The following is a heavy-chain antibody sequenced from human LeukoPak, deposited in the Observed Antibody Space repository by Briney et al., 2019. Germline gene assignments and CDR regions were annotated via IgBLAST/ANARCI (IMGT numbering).Heavy chain of an antibody. CDR3: AKQAVKFGGRGQWLVNFDY. J-gene: IGHJ4*02. CDR1: GLIFHDYA. CDR2: ISWDGGST. D-gene: IGHD6-19*01. V-gene: IGHV3-43D*03. Sequence: PGGSLRLSCAASGLIFHDYAMHWVRQAPGKGLEWVSLISWDGGSTYYADSVKGRFTISRDNSKNSLYLQMNSLRAEDTALYYCAKQAVKFGGRGQWLVNFDYWGQGTLVTVSS.